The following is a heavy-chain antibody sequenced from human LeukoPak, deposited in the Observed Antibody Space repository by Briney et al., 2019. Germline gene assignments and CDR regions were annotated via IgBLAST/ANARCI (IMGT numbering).Heavy chain of an antibody. J-gene: IGHJ4*02. Sequence: GGSLRLSCAASGFTLIGYEMNWVRQAPGKGLEWLSCISTSGNTIYYADSVKGRFTISRDNARNSLYVQMNSLRAEDTAVYYCARDGPGYSFDYWGQGTLVTVSS. V-gene: IGHV3-48*03. CDR3: ARDGPGYSFDY. CDR1: GFTLIGYE. D-gene: IGHD5-18*01. CDR2: ISTSGNTI.